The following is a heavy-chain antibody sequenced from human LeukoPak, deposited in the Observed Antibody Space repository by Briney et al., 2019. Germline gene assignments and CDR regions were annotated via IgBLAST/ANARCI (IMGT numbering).Heavy chain of an antibody. J-gene: IGHJ4*02. CDR3: ARDYSSSGVDY. D-gene: IGHD6-6*01. Sequence: SETLSLTCTVSGGSISSGGYYWSWIRQPPGKGLEWIGYIYHSGSTYYNPSLKSRVTISVDRSKNQFSLKLSSVTAADTAVYYCARDYSSSGVDYWGQGTLVTVSS. CDR1: GGSISSGGYY. CDR2: IYHSGST. V-gene: IGHV4-30-2*01.